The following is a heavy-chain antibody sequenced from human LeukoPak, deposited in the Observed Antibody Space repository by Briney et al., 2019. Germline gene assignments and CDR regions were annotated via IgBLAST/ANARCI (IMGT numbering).Heavy chain of an antibody. D-gene: IGHD6-19*01. CDR3: ARETSSGWYVDY. J-gene: IGHJ4*02. V-gene: IGHV3-11*04. CDR1: GFTFSDYY. CDR2: ISSSGSTI. Sequence: GGSLRLSCAASGFTFSDYYMSWIRQAPGKGLEWVSYISSSGSTIYYAASVKGRFTISRDNAKNSLYLQMNSLRAEDTAVYYCARETSSGWYVDYWGQGTLVTVSS.